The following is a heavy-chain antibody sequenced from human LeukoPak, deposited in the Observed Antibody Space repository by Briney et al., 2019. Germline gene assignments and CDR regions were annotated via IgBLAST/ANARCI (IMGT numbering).Heavy chain of an antibody. CDR3: ARVPRVAAAGNDY. V-gene: IGHV3-48*01. D-gene: IGHD6-13*01. J-gene: IGHJ4*02. CDR1: GFTFSSYS. Sequence: GGSLRLFCAASGFTFSSYSMNWVRQAPGKGLEWVSYISSSSSTIYYADSVKGRFTISRDNAKNSLYLQMNSLRAEDTAVYYCARVPRVAAAGNDYWGQGTLVTVSS. CDR2: ISSSSSTI.